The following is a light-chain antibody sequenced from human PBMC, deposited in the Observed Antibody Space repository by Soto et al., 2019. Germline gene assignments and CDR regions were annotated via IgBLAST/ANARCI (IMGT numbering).Light chain of an antibody. Sequence: QSALTQPASVSGSPGQSITISCTGTSSDVGGYNFVSWYQQHPGKAPKLMIYEVNKRPSGVSNRFSGSKSANTASLTISGLQAEDAADYYCSSYTSSNTLVFGGGTKLTVL. J-gene: IGLJ3*02. CDR2: EVN. CDR3: SSYTSSNTLV. CDR1: SSDVGGYNF. V-gene: IGLV2-14*01.